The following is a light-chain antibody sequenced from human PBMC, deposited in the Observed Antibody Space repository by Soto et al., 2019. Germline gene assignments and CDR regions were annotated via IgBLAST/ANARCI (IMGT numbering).Light chain of an antibody. CDR1: QTISSW. Sequence: DIQMTQSPSTLSGSVGDRFTITCRASQTISSWLAWYQQKPGKAPKLLIYAASSLQSGVPSRFSGSGSGTEFTLTISSLQPDDFATYYCQQYNSYPWTFGQGTKV. CDR2: AAS. V-gene: IGKV1-5*01. CDR3: QQYNSYPWT. J-gene: IGKJ1*01.